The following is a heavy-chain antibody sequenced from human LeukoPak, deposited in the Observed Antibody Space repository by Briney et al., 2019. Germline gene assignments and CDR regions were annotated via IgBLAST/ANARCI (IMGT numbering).Heavy chain of an antibody. J-gene: IGHJ4*02. CDR3: ALSVSGTLIN. V-gene: IGHV3-74*01. Sequence: GGSLRLSCAASGFSFSSYWMHWVRQTPGKGLVWVSRVNSDGKTTTYADTVKGRFTIPRDNAKNTMYLQMNSLTAEDTAVYFCALSVSGTLINWGQRTLVTVSS. CDR2: VNSDGKTT. D-gene: IGHD6-19*01. CDR1: GFSFSSYW.